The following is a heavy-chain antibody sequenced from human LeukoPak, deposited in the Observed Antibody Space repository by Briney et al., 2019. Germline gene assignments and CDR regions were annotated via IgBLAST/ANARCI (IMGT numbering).Heavy chain of an antibody. CDR2: NNGDGSTT. CDR1: GFSLSGYW. V-gene: IGHV3-74*01. Sequence: GGSLRLSCVASGFSLSGYWMYWVRQAPGKGLMYISRNNGDGSTTNYADVVKGRFTMSRDSVKNTLYLQMSSLRVEDTAVYYCARDPRNVGLAPWGQGTLVTVSS. CDR3: ARDPRNVGLAP. J-gene: IGHJ5*02. D-gene: IGHD2-15*01.